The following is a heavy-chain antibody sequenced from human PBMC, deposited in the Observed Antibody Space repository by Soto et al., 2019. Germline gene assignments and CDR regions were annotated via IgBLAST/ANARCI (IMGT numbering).Heavy chain of an antibody. Sequence: APVKVSCKASGYPFTSYGISSVQQAPEQELEWIACLSVYNCNKTYPQKLPGRVTMTTDTSTSTAYMELRSVRSDDTAVYYCARSSERVRGVIRPPYYYYYGMDVWGQGTTVTVSS. D-gene: IGHD3-10*01. J-gene: IGHJ6*02. CDR3: ARSSERVRGVIRPPYYYYYGMDV. V-gene: IGHV1-18*04. CDR1: GYPFTSYG. CDR2: LSVYNCNK.